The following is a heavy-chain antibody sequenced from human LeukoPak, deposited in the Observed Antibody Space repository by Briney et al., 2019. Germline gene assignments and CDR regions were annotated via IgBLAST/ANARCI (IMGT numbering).Heavy chain of an antibody. D-gene: IGHD5-12*01. Sequence: PGGSLRLSCAASGFTFSSYAMSWVRQAPGKGLEGVSAISGSGGSTYYADSVKGRFTISRDNSKNTLYLQMNSLRAEDTAVYYCAKDLERATSYSGPVAWGQGTLVTVSS. CDR3: AKDLERATSYSGPVA. J-gene: IGHJ5*02. V-gene: IGHV3-23*01. CDR2: ISGSGGST. CDR1: GFTFSSYA.